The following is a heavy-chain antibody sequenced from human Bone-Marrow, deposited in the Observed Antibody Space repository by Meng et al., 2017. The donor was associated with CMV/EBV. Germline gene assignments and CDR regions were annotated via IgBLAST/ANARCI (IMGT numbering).Heavy chain of an antibody. CDR1: GFTFDDHG. CDR3: ARLGSGYYTDY. J-gene: IGHJ4*02. D-gene: IGHD3-22*01. V-gene: IGHV3-20*04. CDR2: INWTGGST. Sequence: GESLKISCAASGFTFDDHGMSWVRQAPGKGLEWVSGINWTGGSTVYADSVKGRFTISRDNAKNSLYLQMNSLRAEDTALYYCARLGSGYYTDYWGQGTLVTVSS.